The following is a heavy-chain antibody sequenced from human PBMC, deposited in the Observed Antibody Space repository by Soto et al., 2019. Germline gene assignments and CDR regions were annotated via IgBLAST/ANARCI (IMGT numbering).Heavy chain of an antibody. CDR1: GFSLSTSGMR. CDR3: ARISTPGSSFDY. Sequence: SGPTLGNPTQTLTLTCTFSGFSLSTSGMRVSWIRQPPGKALEWRARIDWDDDKFYSTSLKTRLTISKDTSKNQVVLTMTNMDPVDTATYYCARISTPGSSFDYWGQGTPVTVSS. V-gene: IGHV2-70*04. D-gene: IGHD6-6*01. CDR2: IDWDDDK. J-gene: IGHJ4*02.